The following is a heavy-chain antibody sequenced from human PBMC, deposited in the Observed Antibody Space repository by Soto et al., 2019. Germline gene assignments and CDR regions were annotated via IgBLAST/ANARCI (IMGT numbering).Heavy chain of an antibody. J-gene: IGHJ6*02. CDR2: ISTTSTYI. Sequence: GGSLRLSCAASGFTFSGDSMNWVRQAPGKGLEWVASISTTSTYIYYADSVKGRFTISRDNAKNSLHLQMNSLRAEDTAVYYCVRDYVMDVWGQGTTVTV. D-gene: IGHD3-10*02. V-gene: IGHV3-21*01. CDR1: GFTFSGDS. CDR3: VRDYVMDV.